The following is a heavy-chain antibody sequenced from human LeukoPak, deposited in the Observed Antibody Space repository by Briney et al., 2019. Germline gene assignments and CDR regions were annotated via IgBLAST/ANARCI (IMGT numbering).Heavy chain of an antibody. CDR1: GYTFTGYY. J-gene: IGHJ4*02. CDR3: ATKQWMVPEADY. D-gene: IGHD6-19*01. CDR2: INPNSGGT. Sequence: VASVKVSCKASGYTFTGYYMHWVRQAPGQVLEWMGWINPNSGGTNYAQKFQGRVTMTRDTSISTAYMELSRLRSDDTAVYYCATKQWMVPEADYWGQGTLVTVSS. V-gene: IGHV1-2*02.